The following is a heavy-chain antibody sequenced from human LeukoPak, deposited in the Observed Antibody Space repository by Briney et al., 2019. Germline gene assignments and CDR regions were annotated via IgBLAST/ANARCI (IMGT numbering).Heavy chain of an antibody. Sequence: ASVKVSCKASGYTFTTYTITWVRHAPGEGREWMGWVNPNKGNTDHAQKRQGRVTMTTDTSTSTAYMELRSPRSDDTAVYYGARVGGDYWGQGTLVTVSS. V-gene: IGHV1-18*01. CDR2: VNPNKGNT. CDR3: ARVGGDY. CDR1: GYTFTTYT. J-gene: IGHJ4*02.